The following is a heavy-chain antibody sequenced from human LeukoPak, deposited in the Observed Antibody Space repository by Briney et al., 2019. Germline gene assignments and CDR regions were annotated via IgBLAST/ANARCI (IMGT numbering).Heavy chain of an antibody. D-gene: IGHD2-15*01. CDR3: ARGGQLLLPSFDY. CDR1: GFTFSSYA. J-gene: IGHJ4*02. Sequence: GGSLRPSCAASGFTFSSYAMHWVRQAPGKGLEWVAVISYDGSNKYYADSVKGRFTISRDNSKNTLYLQMNSLRAEDTAVYYCARGGQLLLPSFDYWGQGTLVTVSS. CDR2: ISYDGSNK. V-gene: IGHV3-30-3*01.